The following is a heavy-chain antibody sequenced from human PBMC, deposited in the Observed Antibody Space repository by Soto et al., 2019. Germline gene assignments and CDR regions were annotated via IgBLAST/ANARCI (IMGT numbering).Heavy chain of an antibody. D-gene: IGHD3-22*01. CDR2: FDPEDGET. V-gene: IGHV1-24*01. Sequence: ASVKVSCKVSGYSLTELSMHWVRQAPGKGLEWMGGFDPEDGETIYAQKFQGRVTMTEDTSTDTAYMELSSLRSEDTAEYYCATSTPEGYYASSGYYLDYWGQGTLVTVSS. CDR3: ATSTPEGYYASSGYYLDY. J-gene: IGHJ4*02. CDR1: GYSLTELS.